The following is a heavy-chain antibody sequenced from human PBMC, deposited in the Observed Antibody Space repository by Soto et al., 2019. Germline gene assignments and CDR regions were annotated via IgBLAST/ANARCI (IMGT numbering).Heavy chain of an antibody. CDR2: ISGHGDYT. Sequence: GGSLRLSCAASGFTFSTNAMSWVRQAPGKGLEWVLGISGHGDYTYYADSVKGRFTISRDNSKNTMYLQMNSLRSEDTAVYYCAKSVLTTRTLFDYWGQGTLVTVSS. CDR1: GFTFSTNA. CDR3: AKSVLTTRTLFDY. J-gene: IGHJ4*02. D-gene: IGHD2-8*01. V-gene: IGHV3-23*01.